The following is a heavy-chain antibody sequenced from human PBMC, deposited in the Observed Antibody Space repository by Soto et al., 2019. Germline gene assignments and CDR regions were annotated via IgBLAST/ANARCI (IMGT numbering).Heavy chain of an antibody. J-gene: IGHJ4*02. V-gene: IGHV4-61*01. CDR3: ALVDIVATKAIDY. D-gene: IGHD5-12*01. CDR1: GGSVISGSYY. CDR2: IYYSGST. Sequence: SGTLYHTCTFSGGSVISGSYYWSWIRQPPGKGLEWIGYIYYSGSTNYNPSLKSRVTISVDTSKNQFSLKLSSVTAADTAVYYCALVDIVATKAIDYWGQGTLVTVSS.